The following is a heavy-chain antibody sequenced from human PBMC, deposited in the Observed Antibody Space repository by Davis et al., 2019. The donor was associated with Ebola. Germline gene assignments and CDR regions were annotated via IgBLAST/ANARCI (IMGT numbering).Heavy chain of an antibody. CDR2: VSGIGGST. CDR3: ARGGVGKALDY. Sequence: GESLKISCAASGFTFSSYAMSWVRQAPGKGLEWVSAVSGIGGSTYYADSVKGRFTISRDNAKNTLYLQMKSLRAEDTAVYYCARGGVGKALDYWGQGTLVTVSS. V-gene: IGHV3-23*01. CDR1: GFTFSSYA. D-gene: IGHD7-27*01. J-gene: IGHJ4*02.